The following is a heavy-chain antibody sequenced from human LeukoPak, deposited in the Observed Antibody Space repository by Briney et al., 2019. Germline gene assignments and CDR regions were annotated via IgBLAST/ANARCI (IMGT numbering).Heavy chain of an antibody. V-gene: IGHV4-34*01. J-gene: IGHJ4*02. CDR3: AREGTVGDIVVIPAAYFDY. Sequence: SETLSLTCAVYGGSFSGYYWSWIRQPPGKGLEWIGEINQSGRTNYNPSLKSRVTISADTSKNQFSLKLTSVTAADTAVYYCAREGTVGDIVVIPAAYFDYWGQGALVTVSS. CDR2: INQSGRT. D-gene: IGHD2-2*01. CDR1: GGSFSGYY.